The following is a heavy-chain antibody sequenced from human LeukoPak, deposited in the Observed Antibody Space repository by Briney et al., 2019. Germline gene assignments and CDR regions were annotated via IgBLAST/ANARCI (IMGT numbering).Heavy chain of an antibody. CDR3: ARDSVYSYGTGAPFDA. CDR2: TNTDGTNT. V-gene: IGHV3-74*01. CDR1: GFTFSSYW. Sequence: PGASLRLSCVAFGFTFSSYWMHSVRPLQGKGLVWVSLTNTDGTNTPYADSVRGRFSTSRDNAKNKLFLQMISLRAEDAGVYYCARDSVYSYGTGAPFDAWGQGTTVMVSS. D-gene: IGHD5-18*01. J-gene: IGHJ4*02.